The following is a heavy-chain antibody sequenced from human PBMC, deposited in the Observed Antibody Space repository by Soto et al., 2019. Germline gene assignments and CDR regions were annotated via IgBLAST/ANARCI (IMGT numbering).Heavy chain of an antibody. D-gene: IGHD2-15*01. Sequence: SETLSLTCTVSGGSISSSSYYWGWIRQPPGKGLEWIGSIYYSGSTYYNPSLKSRVTISVDTSKNQFSLKLGSVTAADTAVYYCAREGHDCSGGSCPERPYYYYYYMDVWGKGTTVTVSS. CDR1: GGSISSSSYY. CDR2: IYYSGST. J-gene: IGHJ6*03. V-gene: IGHV4-39*01. CDR3: AREGHDCSGGSCPERPYYYYYYMDV.